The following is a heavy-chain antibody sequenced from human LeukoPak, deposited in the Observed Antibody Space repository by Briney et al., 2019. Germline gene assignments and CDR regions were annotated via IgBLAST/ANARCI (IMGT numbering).Heavy chain of an antibody. CDR2: ISSTGNYI. J-gene: IGHJ3*02. CDR3: AREARRAFDI. CDR1: GFMFSSYT. V-gene: IGHV3-21*01. Sequence: PGGSLGLSCAAPGFMFSSYTMNWVRQAPGKGLEWVSSISSTGNYIYYADSVKGRFTISRDNAKNSLYLQMNSLRAEDTAVYYCAREARRAFDIWGQGTMVTVSS.